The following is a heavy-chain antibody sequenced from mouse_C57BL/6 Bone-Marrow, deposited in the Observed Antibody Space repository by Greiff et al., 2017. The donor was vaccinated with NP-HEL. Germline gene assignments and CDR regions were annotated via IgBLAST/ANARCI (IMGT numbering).Heavy chain of an antibody. D-gene: IGHD1-1*01. CDR2: IDPENGDT. CDR1: GFNIKDDY. Sequence: VQLQQSGAELVRPGASVKLSCTASGFNIKDDYMHWVKQRPEQGLEWIGWIDPENGDTEYASKFQGKATIPADTSSNTAYLQLSRLTSEDTAVYYCTAAIYYYGSSCYWYFDVWGTGTTVTVSS. J-gene: IGHJ1*03. CDR3: TAAIYYYGSSCYWYFDV. V-gene: IGHV14-4*01.